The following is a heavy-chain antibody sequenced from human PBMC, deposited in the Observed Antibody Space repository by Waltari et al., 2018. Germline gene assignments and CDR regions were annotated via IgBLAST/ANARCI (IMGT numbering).Heavy chain of an antibody. CDR2: ISSDGNKA. Sequence: QVQLVESGGGVVQPGRSLRLPCAASEFAVVNYAFHWVRQAPGKGLEWVAAISSDGNKAFYADSVKGRFTISRDNSKNTVYLQLNSLKPDDTAMYYCARDWRYYTGPDYWGQGTLVAVSS. CDR3: ARDWRYYTGPDY. CDR1: EFAVVNYA. V-gene: IGHV3-30*01. D-gene: IGHD3-3*01. J-gene: IGHJ4*02.